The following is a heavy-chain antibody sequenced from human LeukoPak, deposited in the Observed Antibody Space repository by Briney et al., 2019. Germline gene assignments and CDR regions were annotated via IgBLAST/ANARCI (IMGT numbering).Heavy chain of an antibody. D-gene: IGHD3-10*01. CDR2: IYYSGSA. V-gene: IGHV4-59*08. CDR3: ARHIGRVLPFDY. J-gene: IGHJ4*02. Sequence: SETLSLTCTVSGDSIGRYYWSWIRQPPGKGPEWIGHIYYSGSANYNPSLKSRVTISIDTSKNQFSLKLSSVTAADTAMYYCARHIGRVLPFDYWGQGTLVTVSS. CDR1: GDSIGRYY.